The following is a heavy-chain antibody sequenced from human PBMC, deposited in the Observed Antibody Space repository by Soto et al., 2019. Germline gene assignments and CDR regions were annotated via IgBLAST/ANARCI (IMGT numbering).Heavy chain of an antibody. D-gene: IGHD2-15*01. CDR1: GFTFSSYG. CDR3: AKDTVSGFYYYYGMDV. V-gene: IGHV3-30*18. J-gene: IGHJ6*02. Sequence: QVQLVESGGGVVQPGRSLRLSCAASGFTFSSYGMHWVRQAPGKGLEWVAVISYDGSNKYYADSVKGRFTISRDNSKNTLYLQMNSLRAEDTAVYSCAKDTVSGFYYYYGMDVWGQGTTVTVSS. CDR2: ISYDGSNK.